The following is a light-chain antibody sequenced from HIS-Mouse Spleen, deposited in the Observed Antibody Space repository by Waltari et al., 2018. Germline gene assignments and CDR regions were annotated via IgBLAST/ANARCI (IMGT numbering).Light chain of an antibody. CDR1: ALPKKY. Sequence: SYELTPPPSVSVSPGQTARIPCSGDALPKKYAYWYQQKSGQAPVLVIYEDSKRPSGIPERFSGSSSGTMATLTISGAQVEDEADYYCYSTDSSGNHRVFGGGTKLTVL. J-gene: IGLJ2*01. CDR3: YSTDSSGNHRV. CDR2: EDS. V-gene: IGLV3-10*01.